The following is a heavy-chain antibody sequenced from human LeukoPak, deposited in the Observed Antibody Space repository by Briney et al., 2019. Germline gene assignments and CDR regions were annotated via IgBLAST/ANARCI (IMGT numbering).Heavy chain of an antibody. CDR3: AGGDILTGYCFDY. CDR1: GGSISTYY. D-gene: IGHD3-9*01. Sequence: SETLSLTCTVSGGSISTYYWSWIRQPPGKGLEWIGYIYYSGSINYNPSLKSRVTISVDTSKNQFSLKLISVTAADTAVYYCAGGDILTGYCFDYWGQGTLVTVSS. J-gene: IGHJ4*02. CDR2: IYYSGSI. V-gene: IGHV4-59*08.